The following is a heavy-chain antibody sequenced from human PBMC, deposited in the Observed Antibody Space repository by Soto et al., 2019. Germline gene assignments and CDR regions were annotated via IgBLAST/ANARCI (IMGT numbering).Heavy chain of an antibody. J-gene: IGHJ3*02. V-gene: IGHV3-23*01. D-gene: IGHD2-8*01. Sequence: EVHLLESGGGVVQPGGSLRLSCAASGFTFSAFAMSWVRQTPGKGLQWVSGVGGSDDDKHYADSVRGRFIVSRDNSKKTLYLQLYRLRADDTAIYYCAKGATAFNAVCHPFDMWCQGTEVTVS. CDR3: AKGATAFNAVCHPFDM. CDR2: VGGSDDDK. CDR1: GFTFSAFA.